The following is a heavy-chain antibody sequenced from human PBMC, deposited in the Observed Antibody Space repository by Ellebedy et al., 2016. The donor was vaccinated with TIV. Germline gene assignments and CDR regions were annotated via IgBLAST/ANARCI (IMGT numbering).Heavy chain of an antibody. CDR1: GYTLTESS. CDR2: SDPEHGKT. D-gene: IGHD5-18*01. J-gene: IGHJ4*02. CDR3: ATGPSGYSYGPFDH. Sequence: AASVKVSCKVFGYTLTESSMHWVRQARGKGREGMGGSDPEHGKTIYAQKFQGRVTMTEDTSRDTAYIELSSLRSEDTAVYYCATGPSGYSYGPFDHWGQGTLVTVSS. V-gene: IGHV1-24*01.